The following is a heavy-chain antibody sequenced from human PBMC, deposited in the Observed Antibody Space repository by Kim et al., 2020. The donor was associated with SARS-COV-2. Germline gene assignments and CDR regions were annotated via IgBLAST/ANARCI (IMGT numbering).Heavy chain of an antibody. D-gene: IGHD3-10*01. J-gene: IGHJ4*02. CDR2: LSYDGSNK. V-gene: IGHV3-30-3*01. CDR1: GFTFSNYA. Sequence: GGSLRLSCAASGFTFSNYAMHWVRQAPGKGLEWVAALSYDGSNKYYADSVKGRFTISRDNSKNTLYLQMNTLRAEDTAVYYCARGGTMVQGVISLYWGQGTLVTVSS. CDR3: ARGGTMVQGVISLY.